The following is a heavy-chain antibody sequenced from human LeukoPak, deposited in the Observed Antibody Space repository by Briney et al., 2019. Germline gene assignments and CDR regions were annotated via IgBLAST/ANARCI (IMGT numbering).Heavy chain of an antibody. D-gene: IGHD4-23*01. V-gene: IGHV3-21*01. J-gene: IGHJ3*02. CDR2: ISSSSSYI. CDR3: ARPGGDAFDI. Sequence: GGSLRLSCAASGFTFSSYSMNWVRQAPGKGLEWVSSISSSSSYIYYADSVKGRFTISRDDAKNSLYLQMNSLRAEDTAVYYCARPGGDAFDIWGQGTTVTVSS. CDR1: GFTFSSYS.